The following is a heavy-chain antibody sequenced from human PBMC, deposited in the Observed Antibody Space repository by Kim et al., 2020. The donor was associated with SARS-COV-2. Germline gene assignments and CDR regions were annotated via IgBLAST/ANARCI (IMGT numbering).Heavy chain of an antibody. CDR3: TREWDVPIDY. J-gene: IGHJ4*02. CDR2: INCDGSST. CDR1: GFTFNNYG. D-gene: IGHD1-26*01. Sequence: GGSLRLSCAASGFTFNNYGMHWVRQAPGKGLVWVSRINCDGSSTNYADSVKGRFTISRDNAKNTLYLQMNSLRAEDTAVYYCTREWDVPIDYCGQATLVT. V-gene: IGHV3-74*01.